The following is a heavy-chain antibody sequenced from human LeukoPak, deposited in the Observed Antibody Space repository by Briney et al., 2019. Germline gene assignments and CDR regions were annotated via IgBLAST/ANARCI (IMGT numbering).Heavy chain of an antibody. D-gene: IGHD6-19*01. CDR2: ISWNSGTI. CDR3: ARAYKDRSLAGKKEFFQH. Sequence: PGRSLRLSCAASGFTFDNYAMNWVRQVPGKGLEWISLISWNSGTIGYADSVKGRFTISRDNANNFLYLQMNSLRAEDTALYYCARAYKDRSLAGKKEFFQHWGQGTLVIVSS. CDR1: GFTFDNYA. J-gene: IGHJ1*01. V-gene: IGHV3-9*01.